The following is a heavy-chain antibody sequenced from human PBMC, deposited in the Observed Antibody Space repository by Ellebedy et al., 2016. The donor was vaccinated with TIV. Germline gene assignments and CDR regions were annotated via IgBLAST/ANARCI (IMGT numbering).Heavy chain of an antibody. CDR2: IIPILGIA. Sequence: AASVKVSCKASGGTFSSNPISWVRQAPGQGLEWMGRIIPILGIANYAQKFQGRVTITADKSTSIAYMELSSLRSEDTAVYYCAAGNDGGWFDPWGQGTLVTVSS. CDR3: AAGNDGGWFDP. D-gene: IGHD1-1*01. V-gene: IGHV1-69*02. CDR1: GGTFSSNP. J-gene: IGHJ5*02.